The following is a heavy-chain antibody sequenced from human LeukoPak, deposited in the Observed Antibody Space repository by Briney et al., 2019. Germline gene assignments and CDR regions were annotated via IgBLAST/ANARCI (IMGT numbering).Heavy chain of an antibody. CDR2: IDSNDDK. V-gene: IGHV2-5*01. CDR1: GFSLSTSGVG. J-gene: IGHJ4*02. D-gene: IGHD2-2*01. Sequence: SGPTLVKPTQTPTLTCTFSGFSLSTSGVGVGWIRQPPGKALEWLAFIDSNDDKRYSPSLKSRLTITKDTSKNQVVLTMTNMDPVDTATYYCAHSIARVPAALQPFDYWGQGTLVTVSS. CDR3: AHSIARVPAALQPFDY.